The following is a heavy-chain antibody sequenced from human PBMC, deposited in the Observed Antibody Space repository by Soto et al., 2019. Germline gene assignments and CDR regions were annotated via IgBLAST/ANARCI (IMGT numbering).Heavy chain of an antibody. J-gene: IGHJ4*02. V-gene: IGHV4-59*01. CDR1: GGSISSYY. CDR2: IYYSGST. Sequence: SETLSLTCTVSGGSISSYYWSWIRQPPGKGLEWIGYIYYSGSTNYNPSLKSRVTISVDTSKNQFSLKLSSVTAADTAVYYCARFKYYYDSSGYYWVNYFDYWGQGTLVTVSS. D-gene: IGHD3-22*01. CDR3: ARFKYYYDSSGYYWVNYFDY.